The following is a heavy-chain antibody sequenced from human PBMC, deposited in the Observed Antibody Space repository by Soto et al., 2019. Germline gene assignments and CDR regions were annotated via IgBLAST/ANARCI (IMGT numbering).Heavy chain of an antibody. CDR3: ARDDEGGSDCGLGY. D-gene: IGHD1-26*01. V-gene: IGHV3-30-3*01. CDR1: GFTFSSHA. CDR2: ISSDGSNK. J-gene: IGHJ4*02. Sequence: QVQLVESGGGVVQPGRSLRLSCAVSGFTFSSHAMHWVRQAPGKGLEWVALISSDGSNKYYADSVKGRFTTSRDNSKNTIYLQMNSLRVEDTAVYYCARDDEGGSDCGLGYWGQGAVVTVS.